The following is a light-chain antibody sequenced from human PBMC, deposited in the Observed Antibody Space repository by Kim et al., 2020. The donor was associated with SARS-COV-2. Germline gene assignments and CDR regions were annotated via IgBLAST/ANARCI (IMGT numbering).Light chain of an antibody. CDR3: QQYYSYPLT. CDR1: QGISTS. CDR2: GAS. V-gene: IGKV1-8*01. J-gene: IGKJ4*02. Sequence: ASTGDRFNITCRASQGISTSLAWYQQKAGTAPKLLLYGASTLQTGVPLRFSGSGSGTDFTLTINCLQSDDFATYYCQQYYSYPLTFGGGTKVDIK.